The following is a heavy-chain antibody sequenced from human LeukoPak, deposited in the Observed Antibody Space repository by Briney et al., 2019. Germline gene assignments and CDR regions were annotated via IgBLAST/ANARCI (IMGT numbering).Heavy chain of an antibody. CDR1: GGSISSYY. Sequence: SETLSLTCTVSGGSISSYYWSWIRQPAGKGLEWIGRIYTSGSTNYNPSLKSRVTMSVDTSKNQFSLKLSSVTAADTAVYYCVLYSSSWYYFDYWGQGTLVTVSS. D-gene: IGHD6-13*01. CDR2: IYTSGST. CDR3: VLYSSSWYYFDY. V-gene: IGHV4-4*07. J-gene: IGHJ4*02.